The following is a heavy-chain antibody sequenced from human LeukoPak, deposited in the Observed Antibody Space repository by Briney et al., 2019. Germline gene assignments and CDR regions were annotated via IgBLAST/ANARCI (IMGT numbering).Heavy chain of an antibody. CDR3: ARGLCGGDCYDY. J-gene: IGHJ4*02. CDR1: GFTFSSYH. D-gene: IGHD2-21*01. CDR2: ISSNSNYI. V-gene: IGHV3-21*01. Sequence: GGSLRLSCAASGFTFSSYHINWVRQAPGKGLEWVSSISSNSNYIYYADSVKGRFTISRDNAKNSLYLQMNSLRAEDTAVYYCARGLCGGDCYDYWGQGTLVTVSS.